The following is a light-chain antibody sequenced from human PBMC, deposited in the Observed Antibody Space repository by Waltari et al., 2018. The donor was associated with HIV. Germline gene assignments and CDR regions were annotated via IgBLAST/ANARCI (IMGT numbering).Light chain of an antibody. V-gene: IGKV3D-15*01. CDR2: SAF. CDR3: QHYNKELRSFT. Sequence: EIALTQSPATLSVSPGAGPTLSCRDSQSVGNKLAWYQQKPGLAPRVLIYSAFTRATGIPTRFSGSGSGTEFTLTISSLQSEDFAVYYCQHYNKELRSFTFGPGTKVDI. CDR1: QSVGNK. J-gene: IGKJ3*01.